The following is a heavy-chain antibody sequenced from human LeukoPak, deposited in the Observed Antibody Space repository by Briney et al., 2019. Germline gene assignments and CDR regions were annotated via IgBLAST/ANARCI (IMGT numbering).Heavy chain of an antibody. CDR1: GFTFSSYW. V-gene: IGHV3-7*03. CDR2: MKQDGSEK. J-gene: IGHJ4*02. Sequence: GGSLRLSCGASGFTFSSYWMSWVRQAPGKGLEWVAIMKQDGSEKYYVDSVKGRFTISRDNAEKSLYLQMNSLRAEDTAVYYCATSRTSDYWGQGTLVTVSS. D-gene: IGHD1-14*01. CDR3: ATSRTSDY.